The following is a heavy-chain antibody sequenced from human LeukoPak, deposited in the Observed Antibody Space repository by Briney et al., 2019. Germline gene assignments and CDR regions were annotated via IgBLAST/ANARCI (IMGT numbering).Heavy chain of an antibody. CDR1: GYTFTSYG. CDR2: ISAYNGNT. Sequence: GASVKVSCKASGYTFTSYGISWVRQAPGQGLERMGWISAYNGNTNYAQKLQGRVTMTTDTSTSTAYMELRSLRSDDTAVYYCARDLGSVVAATGYNWFDPWGQGTLVTVSS. CDR3: ARDLGSVVAATGYNWFDP. D-gene: IGHD2-15*01. V-gene: IGHV1-18*01. J-gene: IGHJ5*02.